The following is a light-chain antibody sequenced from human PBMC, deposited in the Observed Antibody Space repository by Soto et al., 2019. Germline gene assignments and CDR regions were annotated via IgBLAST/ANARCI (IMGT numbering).Light chain of an antibody. J-gene: IGLJ2*01. CDR1: SGHSSYA. Sequence: QPVLTQSPSASASLGASVKFTCTLSSGHSSYAIAWHQQQPEKGPRYLMKLNSDGSHNKGDGIPDRFSGSSSGAERYLTISSLQSEDEADYYCLTWDTGSVIFGGGTKLTVL. CDR2: LNSDGSH. V-gene: IGLV4-69*01. CDR3: LTWDTGSVI.